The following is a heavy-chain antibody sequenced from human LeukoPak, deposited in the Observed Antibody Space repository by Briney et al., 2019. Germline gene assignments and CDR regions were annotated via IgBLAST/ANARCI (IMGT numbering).Heavy chain of an antibody. Sequence: GGSLRLSCAASGFTVSSNYMSWVRQAPGKGLEWVSVFYSGGNTYYADSVKGRFTISRHNSKNTLYLQMNSLRAEDTAVYYCARGLGQDYYGMDVWGRGTTVTVSS. J-gene: IGHJ6*02. CDR3: ARGLGQDYYGMDV. CDR2: FYSGGNT. V-gene: IGHV3-53*04. D-gene: IGHD3-22*01. CDR1: GFTVSSNY.